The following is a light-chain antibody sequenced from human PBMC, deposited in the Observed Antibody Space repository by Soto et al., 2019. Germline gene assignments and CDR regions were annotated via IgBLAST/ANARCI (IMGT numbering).Light chain of an antibody. CDR2: SAS. CDR3: QQGHKWPIT. CDR1: QSISTE. Sequence: EIVMTQSPATLSVSPGERATLSCRASQSISTELAWYQQKPGQPPRLLIYSASTRATGVPARFTGSGSGSEFTLTISGLQAEDFAVYYCQQGHKWPITLGQGTRLEI. J-gene: IGKJ2*01. V-gene: IGKV3-15*01.